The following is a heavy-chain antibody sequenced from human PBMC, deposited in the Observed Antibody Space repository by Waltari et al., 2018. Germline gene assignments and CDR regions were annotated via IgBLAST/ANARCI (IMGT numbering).Heavy chain of an antibody. CDR1: GYTLTIYS. J-gene: IGHJ4*02. V-gene: IGHV1-3*01. CDR3: AREYVWGSYRLDY. D-gene: IGHD3-16*02. CDR2: INAGNGNT. Sequence: QVQLVQSGAEVKKPGASVTVSCKASGYTLTIYSMHWVRQAPGQRLEWMGWINAGNGNTKYSQKFQGRVTITRDTSASTAYMELSSLRSEDTAVYYWAREYVWGSYRLDYWGQGTLVTVSS.